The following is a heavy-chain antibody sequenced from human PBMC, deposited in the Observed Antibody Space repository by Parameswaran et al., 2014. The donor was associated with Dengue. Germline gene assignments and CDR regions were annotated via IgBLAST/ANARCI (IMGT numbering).Heavy chain of an antibody. CDR2: ISAYNGNT. V-gene: IGHV1-18*01. CDR3: AREGPVGATGTYYFDY. D-gene: IGHD1-26*01. Sequence: WVRQAPGQGLEWMGWISAYNGNTNYAQKLQGRVTMTTDTSTSTAYMELRSLRSDDTAVYYCAREGPVGATGTYYFDYWGQGTLVTVSS. J-gene: IGHJ4*02.